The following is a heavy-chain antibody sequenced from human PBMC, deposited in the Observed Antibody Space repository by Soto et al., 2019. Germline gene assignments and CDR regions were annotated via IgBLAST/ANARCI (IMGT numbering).Heavy chain of an antibody. D-gene: IGHD3-22*01. CDR2: IRSKANSYAT. CDR1: GFTFSGSA. V-gene: IGHV3-73*01. Sequence: GGSLRLSCAASGFTFSGSAMHWVRQASGKGLEWVGRIRSKANSYATAYAASVKGRFTISRDDSKNTAYLQMNSLKTEDTAVYYCTSDQYYYDSSGYYSLHGDWGQGTLVTVAS. J-gene: IGHJ4*02. CDR3: TSDQYYYDSSGYYSLHGD.